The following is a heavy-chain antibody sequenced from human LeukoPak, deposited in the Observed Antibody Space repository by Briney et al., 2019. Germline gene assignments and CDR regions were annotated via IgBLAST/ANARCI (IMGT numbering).Heavy chain of an antibody. CDR2: IYSGGST. D-gene: IGHD4-17*01. CDR3: ARGVLYGDYFDY. V-gene: IGHV3-53*04. Sequence: GGSLRLSCAASGFTVSSNYMSWVRQAPGKGLEWVSVIYSGGSTYYADSVKGRFTISRHNSKNTLYLQMNSLRAEDTAVYYCARGVLYGDYFDYWGQGTLSPSPQ. J-gene: IGHJ4*02. CDR1: GFTVSSNY.